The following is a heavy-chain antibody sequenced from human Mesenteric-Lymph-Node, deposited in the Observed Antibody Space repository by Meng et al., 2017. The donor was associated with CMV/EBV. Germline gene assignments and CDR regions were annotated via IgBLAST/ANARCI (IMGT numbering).Heavy chain of an antibody. D-gene: IGHD3-3*01. Sequence: ASVKVSCKASGYTFTSYYMHWVRQAPGQGLEWMGIINPSGGSTSYAQEFQGRVTITRDTSASTAYMELSSLRSEDMAVYYCARDPDLYYDFWSGYYGRFDYWGQGTLVTVSS. CDR1: GYTFTSYY. CDR3: ARDPDLYYDFWSGYYGRFDY. CDR2: INPSGGST. V-gene: IGHV1-46*01. J-gene: IGHJ4*02.